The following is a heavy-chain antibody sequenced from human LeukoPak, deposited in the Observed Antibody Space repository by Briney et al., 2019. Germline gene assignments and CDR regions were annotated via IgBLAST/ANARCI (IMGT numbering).Heavy chain of an antibody. CDR2: MNPNSGNT. D-gene: IGHD2-15*01. CDR1: GYTFTSYD. Sequence: ASVKVSCKASGYTFTSYDINWVRQAPGQGLEWMGWMNPNSGNTGYAQKFQGRVTMTRNTSISTAYMELSSLRSEDTAVYYCARGVRVPTRCGGSCKYYYYYMDVWGKGTTVTVSS. J-gene: IGHJ6*03. V-gene: IGHV1-8*01. CDR3: ARGVRVPTRCGGSCKYYYYYMDV.